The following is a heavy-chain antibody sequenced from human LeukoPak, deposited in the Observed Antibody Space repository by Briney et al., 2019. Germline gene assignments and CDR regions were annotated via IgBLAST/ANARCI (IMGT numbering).Heavy chain of an antibody. V-gene: IGHV3-53*01. J-gene: IGHJ4*02. D-gene: IGHD3-22*01. Sequence: GGSLRLSCAASGFPVSSNYMSWVRQAPGKGLEWVSVIYSGDSTYYADSVKGRFTISRDNSKNTLYLQMNSLRAEDTAVYYCARLRDILEIVVYYLDYWGQGTLVTVSS. CDR1: GFPVSSNY. CDR3: ARLRDILEIVVYYLDY. CDR2: IYSGDST.